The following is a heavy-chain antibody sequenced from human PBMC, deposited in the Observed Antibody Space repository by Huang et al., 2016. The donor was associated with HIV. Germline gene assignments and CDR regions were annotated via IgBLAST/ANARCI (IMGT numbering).Heavy chain of an antibody. CDR3: ATSTPDVGAGVLRSAFDI. J-gene: IGHJ3*02. V-gene: IGHV1-24*01. CDR2: LDPEEGET. D-gene: IGHD2-15*01. Sequence: QVQLVESGAELQKPGASVRVSCKVSGYTVSELSLHWVRQAPEKGLEWMGGLDPEEGETVYAQRLQGRVTMTEDTSTDTAYMERSSLRPEDTAVYYCATSTPDVGAGVLRSAFDIWGQGTMVTVSS. CDR1: GYTVSELS.